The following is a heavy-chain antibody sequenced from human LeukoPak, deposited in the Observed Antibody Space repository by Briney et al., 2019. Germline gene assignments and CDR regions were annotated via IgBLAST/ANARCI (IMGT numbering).Heavy chain of an antibody. J-gene: IGHJ6*03. D-gene: IGHD3-9*01. V-gene: IGHV4-39*07. CDR2: IYYSGNT. CDR1: GGSISSSNSY. CDR3: AREVGQDYDILTGYYGCYYYYMDV. Sequence: SETLSLTCTVSGGSISSSNSYWGWIRQPPGKGLEWIGSIYYSGNTYYNASLKSQVSISIDTSKNQFSLKLSSVTAADTAVYYCAREVGQDYDILTGYYGCYYYYMDVWGKGTTVTISS.